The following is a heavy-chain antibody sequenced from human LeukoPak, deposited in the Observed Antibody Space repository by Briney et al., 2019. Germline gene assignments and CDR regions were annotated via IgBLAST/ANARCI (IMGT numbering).Heavy chain of an antibody. CDR3: ARDLGDYYDSSGYYSDAFDI. CDR2: ISYSAT. CDR1: GGSVSGGDSY. J-gene: IGHJ3*02. V-gene: IGHV4-61*08. Sequence: PSETLSLTCNVSGGSVSGGDSYWTWIRQPPGKGLEWIGYISYSATDYNPSLKSRVTISVDTSKNQFSLKLRSVTAADTAVYYCARDLGDYYDSSGYYSDAFDIWGQGTMVTVSS. D-gene: IGHD3-22*01.